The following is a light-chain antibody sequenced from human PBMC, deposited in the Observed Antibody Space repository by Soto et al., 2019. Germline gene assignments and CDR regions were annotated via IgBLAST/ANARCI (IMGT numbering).Light chain of an antibody. J-gene: IGKJ4*01. CDR3: QHYKNRPLT. CDR1: QSVSSD. Sequence: EVVMTQSPATLSVSPGERVTLSCRASQSVSSDLAWYQHKPGQAPRLLIYGASSRATGIPVRFSGSGSGTEFTLTISSLQSEDVAVYYCQHYKNRPLTFGGGTKVDIK. CDR2: GAS. V-gene: IGKV3-15*01.